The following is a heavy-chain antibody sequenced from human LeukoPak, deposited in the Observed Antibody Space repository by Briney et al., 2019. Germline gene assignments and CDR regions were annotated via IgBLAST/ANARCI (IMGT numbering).Heavy chain of an antibody. CDR3: ARGLDYDILTGYYSRGSYFDY. D-gene: IGHD3-9*01. CDR2: INHSGST. J-gene: IGHJ4*02. Sequence: PSETLSLTCAVYGGSLSGYYWSWIRQPPGKGLEWIGEINHSGSTNYNPSLKSRVTISVDTSKNQFSLKLSSVTAADTAVYYCARGLDYDILTGYYSRGSYFDYWGQGTLVTVSS. CDR1: GGSLSGYY. V-gene: IGHV4-34*01.